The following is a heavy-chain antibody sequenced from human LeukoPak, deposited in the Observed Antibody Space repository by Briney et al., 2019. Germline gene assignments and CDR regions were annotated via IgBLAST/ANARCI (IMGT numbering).Heavy chain of an antibody. CDR2: IYYSGST. V-gene: IGHV4-59*01. CDR3: ARRMTTVTTRAFDI. CDR1: GGSISSYY. D-gene: IGHD4-17*01. Sequence: SETLSLTCTVSGGSISSYYWSWIRQPPGKGLEWIGYIYYSGSTNYNPSLKSRVTISVDTSKNQFSLKLSSVTAADTAVYYCARRMTTVTTRAFDIWGQGTMVTVSS. J-gene: IGHJ3*02.